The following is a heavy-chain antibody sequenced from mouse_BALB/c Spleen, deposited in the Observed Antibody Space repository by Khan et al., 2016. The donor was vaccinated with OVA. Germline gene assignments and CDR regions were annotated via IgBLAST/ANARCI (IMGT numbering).Heavy chain of an antibody. CDR3: VREGSYDRSDGWFSY. V-gene: IGHV1-4*01. Sequence: QVQLKQSGAELARPGASVKMSCKASGYTFTSYTMHWVRQRPGQTLEWIGHINPSNNYTNYNQNFKDKATLIVDKSSSTACMQLSSLPSEDSAVYYCVREGSYDRSDGWFSYWGQGTLVTVSA. J-gene: IGHJ3*01. CDR2: INPSNNYT. D-gene: IGHD2-14*01. CDR1: GYTFTSYT.